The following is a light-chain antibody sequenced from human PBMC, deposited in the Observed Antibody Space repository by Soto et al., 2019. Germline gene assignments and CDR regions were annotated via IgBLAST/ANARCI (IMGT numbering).Light chain of an antibody. CDR3: QQSAL. Sequence: DIQMTQSPSSLSASVGDRVTITCQASQDISNYLNWYQQKPGKAPKLLIYDASNLETGVPSRFSGSGSGTDFTFTISRLQPEDIATYYCQQSALFGGGTKVDIK. CDR2: DAS. V-gene: IGKV1-33*01. J-gene: IGKJ4*01. CDR1: QDISNY.